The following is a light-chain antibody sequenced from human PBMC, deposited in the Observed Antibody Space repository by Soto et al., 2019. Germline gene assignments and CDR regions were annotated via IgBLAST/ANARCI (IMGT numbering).Light chain of an antibody. Sequence: EIVLTQSPGTLSLSPGERATLSCRASQSVSSSYLAWYQQKPGQAPRPLIYGASSRTTGIPDRFSGSGSGTYFPLTISRLEPEDWSVYYCQQYGSSHYTFGQGTKLEIK. V-gene: IGKV3-20*01. CDR2: GAS. CDR3: QQYGSSHYT. CDR1: QSVSSSY. J-gene: IGKJ2*01.